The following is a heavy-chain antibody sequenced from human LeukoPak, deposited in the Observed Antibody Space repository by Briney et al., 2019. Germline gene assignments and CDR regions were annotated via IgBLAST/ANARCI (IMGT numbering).Heavy chain of an antibody. CDR3: ASLTTGTADYYYYYMDV. CDR2: IIPIFGTA. V-gene: IGHV1-69*01. CDR1: GGTFSSYA. D-gene: IGHD3-9*01. Sequence: ASVKVSCKASGGTFSSYAISWVRQAPRQGLEWMGGIIPIFGTANYAQKFQGRVTITADESTSTAYMELSSLRSEDTAVYYCASLTTGTADYYYYYMDVWGKGTTVTVSS. J-gene: IGHJ6*03.